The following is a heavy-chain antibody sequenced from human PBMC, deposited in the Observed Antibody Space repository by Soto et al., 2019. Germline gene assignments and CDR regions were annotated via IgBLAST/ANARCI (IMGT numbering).Heavy chain of an antibody. CDR2: LTSTSSYT. CDR1: GFTFSSYS. V-gene: IGHV3-21*02. CDR3: GRVASSSSWTPDY. D-gene: IGHD6-13*01. Sequence: EVQLVESGGGLVKPGGSLRLSCAASGFTFSSYSMNWVRQVPGKGLEWVSSLTSTSSYTYYADSVKGRFTTSRDNAKNSLFPQMNSLRAEDTAVYYCGRVASSSSWTPDYLGQGTLVTVSS. J-gene: IGHJ4*02.